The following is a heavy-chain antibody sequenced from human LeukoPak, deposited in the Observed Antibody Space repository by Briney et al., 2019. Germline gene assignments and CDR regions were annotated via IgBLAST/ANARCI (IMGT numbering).Heavy chain of an antibody. J-gene: IGHJ4*02. CDR3: ARATAAAGGTLDY. CDR2: INHSGST. CDR1: GGSFSGYY. Sequence: SETLSLTCAVYGGSFSGYYWSWIRQPPGKGLEWIGEINHSGSTNYNPSLKSRVTISVDTSKNQFSLKLSSVTAADTAVYFCARATAAAGGTLDYWGQGTLVTVSS. V-gene: IGHV4-34*01. D-gene: IGHD6-13*01.